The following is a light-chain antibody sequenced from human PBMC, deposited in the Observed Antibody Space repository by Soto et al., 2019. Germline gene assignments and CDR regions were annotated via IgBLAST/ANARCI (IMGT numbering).Light chain of an antibody. V-gene: IGKV3-20*01. J-gene: IGKJ3*01. CDR1: QSVTRDY. Sequence: EIVLAQSPGTLSLSPGERATLSCRASQSVTRDYLAWYQQIPGQAPRLLIYDASTRATGITDRFSGSGSEKDFTLTISRLEPEDFAVYYCQQYGSSHSVGFTFGPDTKVEIK. CDR2: DAS. CDR3: QQYGSSHSVGFT.